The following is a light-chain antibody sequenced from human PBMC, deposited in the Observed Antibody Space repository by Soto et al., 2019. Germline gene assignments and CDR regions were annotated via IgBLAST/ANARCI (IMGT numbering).Light chain of an antibody. CDR1: QSVGSY. Sequence: EIEVTQSPATLSLSPGERATLSCRTSQSVGSYLAWYQKKPGQAPRLLIYDASNRATGIPARFSGGGSGRDFALTISSVEPEDFGVDYCQQRSNWPPLTFGGGTKVEI. J-gene: IGKJ4*01. V-gene: IGKV3-11*02. CDR3: QQRSNWPPLT. CDR2: DAS.